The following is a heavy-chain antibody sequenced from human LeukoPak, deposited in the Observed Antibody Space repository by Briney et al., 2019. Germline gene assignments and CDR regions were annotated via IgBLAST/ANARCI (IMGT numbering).Heavy chain of an antibody. V-gene: IGHV1-18*01. J-gene: IGHJ4*02. CDR2: ISAYNGNT. Sequence: GASVKVSCKASGYTFTSYGISWVRQAPGQGLEWMGWISAYNGNTNYAQELQGRVTMATDTSTSTAYMELRSLRSDDTAVYYCARDFRNLLTVTTSNFDYWGQGTLVTVSS. CDR3: ARDFRNLLTVTTSNFDY. CDR1: GYTFTSYG. D-gene: IGHD4-17*01.